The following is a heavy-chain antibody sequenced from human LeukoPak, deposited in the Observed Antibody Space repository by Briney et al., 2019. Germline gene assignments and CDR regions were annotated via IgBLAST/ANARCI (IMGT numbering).Heavy chain of an antibody. V-gene: IGHV1-2*02. Sequence: ASVKVSCKSSGYTFTVYYMHWVRQAPGQGLEWMGWINPNSGGTNYAQKFQGRVTMTRYTSISTAYMELSRLRSDDTAVYYCARAYSSSWYSYWGQGTLVTVSS. CDR1: GYTFTVYY. CDR3: ARAYSSSWYSY. CDR2: INPNSGGT. J-gene: IGHJ4*02. D-gene: IGHD6-13*01.